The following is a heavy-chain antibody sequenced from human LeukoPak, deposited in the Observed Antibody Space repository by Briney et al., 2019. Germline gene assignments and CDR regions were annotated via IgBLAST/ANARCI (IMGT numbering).Heavy chain of an antibody. J-gene: IGHJ6*03. CDR2: INHSGST. Sequence: SETLSLTCAVYGGSFSGYYWSWIRQPPGKGLEWIGEINHSGSTNYNPSLKSRVTMSVDTSKNQFSLKLSSVTAADTAVYYCARSGPGDPSSWYGYYYYMDVWGKGTTVTVSS. CDR3: ARSGPGDPSSWYGYYYYMDV. CDR1: GGSFSGYY. D-gene: IGHD6-13*01. V-gene: IGHV4-34*01.